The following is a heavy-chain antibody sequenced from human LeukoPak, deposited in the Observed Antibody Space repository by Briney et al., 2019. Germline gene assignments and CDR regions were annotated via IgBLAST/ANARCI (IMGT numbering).Heavy chain of an antibody. CDR3: ASKYASGTYPLDY. Sequence: GGSLRLSCAASGFSFSTYSMSWVRQAPGKGLKGVSVISDTGATKFYADSVKGRFTISRDNSKNTLYLQMSSLRVEDTAVYYCASKYASGTYPLDYWGQGILVTVSS. CDR2: ISDTGATK. CDR1: GFSFSTYS. D-gene: IGHD3-10*01. J-gene: IGHJ4*02. V-gene: IGHV3-23*01.